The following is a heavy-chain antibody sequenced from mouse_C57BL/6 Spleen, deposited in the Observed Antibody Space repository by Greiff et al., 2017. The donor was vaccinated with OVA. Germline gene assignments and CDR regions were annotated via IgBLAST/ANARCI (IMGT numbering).Heavy chain of an antibody. CDR3: ARLDYYGSPPFAY. J-gene: IGHJ3*01. CDR1: GYTFTSYW. V-gene: IGHV1-52*01. CDR2: IDPSDSET. Sequence: VKLQQPGAELVRPGSSVKLSCKASGYTFTSYWMHWVKQRPIQGLEWIGNIDPSDSETHYNQKFKDKATLTVDKSSSTAYMQLSSLTSEDSAVYYCARLDYYGSPPFAYWGQGTLVTVSA. D-gene: IGHD1-1*01.